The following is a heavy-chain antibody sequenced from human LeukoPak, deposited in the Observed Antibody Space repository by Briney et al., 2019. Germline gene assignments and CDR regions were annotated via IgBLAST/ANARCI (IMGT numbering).Heavy chain of an antibody. Sequence: GGSLRLSCAGSGFSSSSYAMSWVRQAPGKGLEWVSAISSTSGSTHYADSVEGRFTISRDNSRNTLYLQMSSLRAEDTAIYYCARERSVASFLDVWGQGTTVTVSS. J-gene: IGHJ6*02. CDR3: ARERSVASFLDV. D-gene: IGHD6-19*01. CDR2: ISSTSGST. V-gene: IGHV3-23*01. CDR1: GFSSSSYA.